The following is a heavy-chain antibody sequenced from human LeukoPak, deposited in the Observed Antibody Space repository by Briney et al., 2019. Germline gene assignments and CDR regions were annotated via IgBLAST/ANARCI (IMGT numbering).Heavy chain of an antibody. D-gene: IGHD3-22*01. Sequence: SETLSLTCTVSGGSISSYYWSWIRQPPGKGLEWIGYIYYSGSTNYNPSLKSRVTMSVDTSKNQFSLKLSSVTAADTAVYYCARGDSSGYEYFQHWGQGTLVTVSS. CDR3: ARGDSSGYEYFQH. CDR2: IYYSGST. J-gene: IGHJ1*01. V-gene: IGHV4-59*12. CDR1: GGSISSYY.